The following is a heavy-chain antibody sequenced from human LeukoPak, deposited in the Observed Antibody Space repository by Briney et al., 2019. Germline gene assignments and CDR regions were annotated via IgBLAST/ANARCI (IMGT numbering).Heavy chain of an antibody. D-gene: IGHD4-17*01. CDR3: ARGAPDYGGNHDAFDI. CDR1: GFTFSSYG. V-gene: IGHV3-33*01. Sequence: GGSLRLSCAASGFTFSSYGMHWVRQAPGKGLEWVAVIWYDGSNKYYADSVKGRFTISRDNSKSTLYLQMNSLRAEDTAVYYCARGAPDYGGNHDAFDIWGQGTMVTVSS. J-gene: IGHJ3*02. CDR2: IWYDGSNK.